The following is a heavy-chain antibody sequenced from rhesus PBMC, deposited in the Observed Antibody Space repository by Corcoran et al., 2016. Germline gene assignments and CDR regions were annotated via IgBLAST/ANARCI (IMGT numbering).Heavy chain of an antibody. Sequence: QVQLQESGPGLVKPLETLSLTCAVSGGSISSNYGSWIRQAPGQGLEWIGYIYGSGSSTNYNPSLKSRVTLSVDTSKNQLSLKLSSVTAADTAVYYCARLRTGTGYYYGLDSWGQGVVVTVSS. J-gene: IGHJ6*01. CDR1: GGSISSNY. D-gene: IGHD1-7*02. CDR3: ARLRTGTGYYYGLDS. V-gene: IGHV4S11*01. CDR2: IYGSGSST.